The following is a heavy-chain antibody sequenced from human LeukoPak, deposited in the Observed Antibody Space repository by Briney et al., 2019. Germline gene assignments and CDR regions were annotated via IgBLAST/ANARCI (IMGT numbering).Heavy chain of an antibody. V-gene: IGHV4-4*02. CDR3: ARNVRFFDS. D-gene: IGHD1-1*01. CDR2: VDHTGNT. J-gene: IGHJ4*02. Sequence: SGTLSLTCAVSGDSISNSIWWSWLRQPPGKGLEWIGEVDHTGNTNYRPSLDSRVTLSIDTSKNHFSLTLTSVTAADTAVYYCARNVRFFDSWGQGTRVTVSS. CDR1: GDSISNSIW.